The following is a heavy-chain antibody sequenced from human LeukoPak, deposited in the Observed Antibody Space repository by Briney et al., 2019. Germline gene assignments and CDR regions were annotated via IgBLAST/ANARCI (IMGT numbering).Heavy chain of an antibody. CDR3: ARHSWSGYSTFDP. D-gene: IGHD3-3*01. CDR1: GGSISSSSYY. CDR2: IYYSGST. Sequence: PSETLSLTCTVSGGSISSSSYYWGWIRQPPGKGLEWIGSIYYSGSTYYNPSLKSRVTISVDTSKNQFSLKLSSVTAADTAVYYCARHSWSGYSTFDPWGQGILVTVSS. V-gene: IGHV4-39*01. J-gene: IGHJ5*02.